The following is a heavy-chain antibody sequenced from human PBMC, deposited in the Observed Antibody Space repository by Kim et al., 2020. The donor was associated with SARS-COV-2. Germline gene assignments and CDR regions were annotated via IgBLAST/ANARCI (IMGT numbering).Heavy chain of an antibody. J-gene: IGHJ2*01. Sequence: TSNSPLTSRVTISVDTSKNQISLKLSSVTAADTAVYYCARKSLKGWFFDLWGHGTLVTVSS. V-gene: IGHV4-59*12. CDR3: ARKSLKGWFFDL.